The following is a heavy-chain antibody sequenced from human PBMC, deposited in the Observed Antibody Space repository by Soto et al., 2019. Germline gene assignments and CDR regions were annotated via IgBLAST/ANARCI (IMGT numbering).Heavy chain of an antibody. J-gene: IGHJ4*02. CDR3: ARGTYYYDSTGPSFDX. CDR1: GFTFSSYA. Sequence: HPGGALRLSCAASGFTFSSYAMHWVRQAPGKGLEWVSVISYDGSNKYYAASVKVRFTISRDNSKNTLYLQMNSLRAEDTAVYHCARGTYYYDSTGPSFDXWGQGTPVTVSX. D-gene: IGHD3-22*01. CDR2: ISYDGSNK. V-gene: IGHV3-30-3*01.